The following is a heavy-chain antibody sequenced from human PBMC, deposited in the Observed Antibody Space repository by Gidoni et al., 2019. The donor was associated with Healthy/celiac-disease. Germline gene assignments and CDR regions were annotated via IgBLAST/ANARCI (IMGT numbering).Heavy chain of an antibody. CDR1: GFTSSSYS. Sequence: EVQLVESGGGLVKPGGSLRLSCAASGFTSSSYSMNWVRQAPGKGLEWVSSISSSSSYIYYADSVKGRFTISRDNAKHSLYLQMNSLRAEDTAVYYCARRMAAADADAFDIWGQGTMVTVSS. J-gene: IGHJ3*02. D-gene: IGHD6-13*01. V-gene: IGHV3-21*01. CDR3: ARRMAAADADAFDI. CDR2: ISSSSSYI.